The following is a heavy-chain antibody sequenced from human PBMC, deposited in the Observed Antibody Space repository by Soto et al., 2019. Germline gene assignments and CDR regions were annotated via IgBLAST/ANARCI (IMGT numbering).Heavy chain of an antibody. CDR2: IHSDGSST. CDR3: ASGDRAAFDL. CDR1: GFTFSYYW. J-gene: IGHJ3*01. Sequence: EVQLLESGGGLVQPGESLRLSCAASGFTFSYYWMHWVRQAPGMGLVWVSRIHSDGSSTTYADSVKGRFTISRDNARNTLYLQMNSLRAEDTAVYYCASGDRAAFDLWGQLTIVTVSS. V-gene: IGHV3-74*01. D-gene: IGHD7-27*01.